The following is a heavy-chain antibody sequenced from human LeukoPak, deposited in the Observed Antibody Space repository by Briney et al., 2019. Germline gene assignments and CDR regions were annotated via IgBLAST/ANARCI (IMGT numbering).Heavy chain of an antibody. CDR3: ARSSPHGSGWSSYYFDY. CDR1: GGSISSYY. J-gene: IGHJ4*02. V-gene: IGHV4-59*08. CDR2: IYYGGST. D-gene: IGHD6-19*01. Sequence: SETLSLTCTVSGGSISSYYWSWIRQPPGKGLEWIGYIYYGGSTNYNPSLKSRVTISVDTSKNQFSLKLSSVTAADTAVYYCARSSPHGSGWSSYYFDYWGQGTLVTVSS.